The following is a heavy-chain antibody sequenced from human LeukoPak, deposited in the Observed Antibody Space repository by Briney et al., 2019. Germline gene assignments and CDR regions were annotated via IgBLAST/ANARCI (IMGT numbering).Heavy chain of an antibody. V-gene: IGHV4-4*02. CDR2: INHSGST. CDR3: ARLLPRTGTTAYYFHNDMDV. CDR1: GGSISSSNW. Sequence: SETLSLTCAVSGGSISSSNWWSWVRQPPGKGLGWIGAINHSGSTNYKPSLKGRVTISVAKSKNQFSLKLSSVTAADTADYYCARLLPRTGTTAYYFHNDMDVCGKRATVTTSS. J-gene: IGHJ6*03. D-gene: IGHD1-1*01.